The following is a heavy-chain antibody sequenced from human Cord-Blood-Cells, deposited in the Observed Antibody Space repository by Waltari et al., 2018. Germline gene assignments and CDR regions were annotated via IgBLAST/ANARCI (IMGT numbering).Heavy chain of an antibody. J-gene: IGHJ4*02. V-gene: IGHV4-34*01. Sequence: QVQLQQWGAGLLKPSETLSLTCAVYGVSFSGCYWSLLRQPPGKGLEWIGEINQSGSTNYNPSLKSRVPISVDTSKNQFSLKLSSVTAADTAVYYCARYKVAARIFDYWGQGTLVTVSS. CDR1: GVSFSGCY. D-gene: IGHD6-13*01. CDR2: INQSGST. CDR3: ARYKVAARIFDY.